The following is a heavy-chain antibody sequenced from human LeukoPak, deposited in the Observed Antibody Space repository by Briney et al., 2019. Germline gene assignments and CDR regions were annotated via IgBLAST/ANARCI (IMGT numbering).Heavy chain of an antibody. CDR2: INHSGST. D-gene: IGHD6-19*01. V-gene: IGHV4-34*01. CDR1: GGSFSGYY. CDR3: ARGLRFRSGWFHFDY. J-gene: IGHJ4*02. Sequence: SETLSLTCAVYGGSFSGYYWSWIRQPPGKGLEWIGEINHSGSTNYNPSLKSRVTISVDTSKNQFSLKLSSVTAADTTVYYCARGLRFRSGWFHFDYWGQGTLVTVSS.